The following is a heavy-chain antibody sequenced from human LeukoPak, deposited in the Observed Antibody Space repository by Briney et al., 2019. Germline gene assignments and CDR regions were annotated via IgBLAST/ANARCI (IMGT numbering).Heavy chain of an antibody. D-gene: IGHD5-24*01. V-gene: IGHV4-59*08. CDR3: ARHDENGYYFFDM. CDR2: IFDSGSP. Sequence: SETLSLTCTVSGGSIGTYHWRWVRQPPGKGLEWIGYIFDSGSPNYRPPLRSRVTISLDTSKNQLSLRLKSATAADTAIYYCARHDENGYYFFDMWGRGTLVTVSS. CDR1: GGSIGTYH. J-gene: IGHJ4*02.